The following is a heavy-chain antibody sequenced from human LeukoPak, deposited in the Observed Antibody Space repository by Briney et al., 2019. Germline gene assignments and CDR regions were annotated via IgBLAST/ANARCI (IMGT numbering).Heavy chain of an antibody. CDR2: IIPIFGTA. V-gene: IGHV1-69*05. CDR3: ARGGGYSSSSRHYYYYYMDV. CDR1: GGTFTSYA. D-gene: IGHD6-6*01. J-gene: IGHJ6*03. Sequence: SVKLSCKASGGTFTSYAIIWVRQAPGQGLEWMGGIIPIFGTANYAQKFQGRVTITTDESTSTAYMELSSLRSEDTAVYYCARGGGYSSSSRHYYYYYMDVWGKGTTVTVSS.